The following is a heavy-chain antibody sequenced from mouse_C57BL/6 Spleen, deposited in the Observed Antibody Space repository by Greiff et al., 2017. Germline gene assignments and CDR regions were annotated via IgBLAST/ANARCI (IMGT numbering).Heavy chain of an antibody. CDR1: GFTFSSYA. J-gene: IGHJ4*01. CDR2: ISDGGSYT. D-gene: IGHD4-1*01. V-gene: IGHV5-4*01. Sequence: EVQLVESGGGLVKPGGSLKLSCAASGFTFSSYAMSWVRQTPEKRLEWVATISDGGSYTYYPDNVKGRFTISRDNAKNNLYLQRSHLKSEDTAMYYCAREGPGRAMDYWGQGTSVTVSS. CDR3: AREGPGRAMDY.